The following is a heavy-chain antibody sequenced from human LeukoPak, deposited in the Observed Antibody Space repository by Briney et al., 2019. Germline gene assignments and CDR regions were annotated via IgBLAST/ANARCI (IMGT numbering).Heavy chain of an antibody. J-gene: IGHJ5*02. CDR1: GFTFSSYS. D-gene: IGHD2-8*01. V-gene: IGHV3-7*03. Sequence: GGSLRLSCAASGFTFSSYSMNWVRQAPGKGLEWVANIKQDGSEKYYVDSVKGRFTISRDNAKNSLYLQMNSLRAEDTAVYYCAKDSPYCTNGVCYSNNWFDPWGQGTLVTVSS. CDR2: IKQDGSEK. CDR3: AKDSPYCTNGVCYSNNWFDP.